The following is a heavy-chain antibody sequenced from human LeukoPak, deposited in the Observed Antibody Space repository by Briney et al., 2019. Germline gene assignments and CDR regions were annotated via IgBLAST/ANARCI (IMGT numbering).Heavy chain of an antibody. CDR3: AKGLVGATIGYFDY. Sequence: PGGSVKLSCPASGFTFSSYPMSWFGQAPGKGLDGVSAISGSGGSTYYAASVKGRFTISRDNSKNTLYLQMNSLRAEDTAVYYCAKGLVGATIGYFDYWGQGTLVTVSS. V-gene: IGHV3-23*01. CDR1: GFTFSSYP. D-gene: IGHD1-26*01. J-gene: IGHJ4*02. CDR2: ISGSGGST.